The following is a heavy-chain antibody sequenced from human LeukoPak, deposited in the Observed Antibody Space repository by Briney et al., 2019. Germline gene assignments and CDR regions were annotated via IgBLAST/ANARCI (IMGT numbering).Heavy chain of an antibody. J-gene: IGHJ4*02. D-gene: IGHD4-17*01. Sequence: GGSLRLSCAASGFTFSSYEMNWVRQAPGKGLEWVSYISSSGSTIYYADSVKGRFTISRDNAKNSLYPQMNSLRAEDTAVYYCARDGMTTDPTLDYWGQGTLVTVSS. V-gene: IGHV3-48*03. CDR2: ISSSGSTI. CDR1: GFTFSSYE. CDR3: ARDGMTTDPTLDY.